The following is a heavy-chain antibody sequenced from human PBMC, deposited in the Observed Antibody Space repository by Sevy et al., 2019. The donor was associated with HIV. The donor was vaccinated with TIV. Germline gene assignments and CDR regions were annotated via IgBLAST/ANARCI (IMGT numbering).Heavy chain of an antibody. V-gene: IGHV3-30*03. Sequence: GGSLRLSCVASAFTFSTYGMHWVRQAPGKGLEWVSVISFDGSHKYYADSVKGRCTVSRDNSKNTLNLQMNSLRAEDTAVYYCARDLRPHLLYSDFWSGYSGMDVWGQGTTVTASS. CDR3: ARDLRPHLLYSDFWSGYSGMDV. J-gene: IGHJ6*02. CDR1: AFTFSTYG. CDR2: ISFDGSHK. D-gene: IGHD3-3*01.